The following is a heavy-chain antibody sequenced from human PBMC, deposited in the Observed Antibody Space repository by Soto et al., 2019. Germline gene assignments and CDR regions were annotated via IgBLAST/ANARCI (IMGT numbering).Heavy chain of an antibody. V-gene: IGHV4-39*01. CDR3: AKLLPCTSTTCSYPPSFYVDS. J-gene: IGHJ4*02. CDR2: IYYSGTT. Sequence: QLQLQESGPGLVKPSETLSLTCTVSGDSISRSGFYWGWIRQPPGKGLEWIGNIYYSGTTYYNSSLKSRVPISVDTSKKQVSLSLSSVTAADTAVYYCAKLLPCTSTTCSYPPSFYVDSWGQGTLVTVSS. CDR1: GDSISRSGFY. D-gene: IGHD2-2*01.